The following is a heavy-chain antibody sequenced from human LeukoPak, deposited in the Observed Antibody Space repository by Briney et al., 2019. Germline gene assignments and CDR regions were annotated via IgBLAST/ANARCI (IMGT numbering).Heavy chain of an antibody. CDR3: AREQVAGRRSFDY. CDR1: GYTFTSYD. CDR2: INPSGGST. V-gene: IGHV1-46*01. Sequence: GASVKASCKASGYTFTSYDINWVRQAPGQGLEWMGVINPSGGSTNYAQKFQGRVTVTRDTSTSTVYMDLSSLRSEDTAVYYCAREQVAGRRSFDYWGQGTLVTVSS. J-gene: IGHJ4*02. D-gene: IGHD6-6*01.